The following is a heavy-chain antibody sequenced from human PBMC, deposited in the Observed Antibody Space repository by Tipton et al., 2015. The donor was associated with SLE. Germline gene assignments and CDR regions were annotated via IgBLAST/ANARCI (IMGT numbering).Heavy chain of an antibody. CDR1: GGSFSGNY. CDR3: ARPGANWDDAFGI. D-gene: IGHD7-27*01. J-gene: IGHJ3*02. Sequence: TLSLTCAVSGGSFSGNYWSWVRQPPGKGLEWIGGINDSGSTNYNPSLKGRGTMSLDTSKNQFSLKLSSVTAADTAVYYCARPGANWDDAFGIWGQGTMVTVSS. CDR2: INDSGST. V-gene: IGHV4-34*01.